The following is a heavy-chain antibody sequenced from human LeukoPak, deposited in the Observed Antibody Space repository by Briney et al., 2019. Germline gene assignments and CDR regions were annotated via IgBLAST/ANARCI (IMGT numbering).Heavy chain of an antibody. J-gene: IGHJ4*02. V-gene: IGHV1-69*05. CDR3: ARVGYCRGGSCYALYDY. CDR2: IIPIFGTA. D-gene: IGHD2-15*01. Sequence: SVKVSCKASGGTFSSYAISWVRQAPGQGLEWMGGIIPIFGTANYAQKFQGRVTITTDESTSTAYMELSSLRSEDTAVYYCARVGYCRGGSCYALYDYWGQGTLVTVSS. CDR1: GGTFSSYA.